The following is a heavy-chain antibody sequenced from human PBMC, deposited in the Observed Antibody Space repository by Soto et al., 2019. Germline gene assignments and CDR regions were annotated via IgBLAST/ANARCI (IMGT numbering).Heavy chain of an antibody. J-gene: IGHJ4*02. CDR1: GGSINSYY. CDR2: IYTSETI. Sequence: SETLSLTCTVSGGSINSYYWSWIRQPAGKGLGWIGRIYTSETIHYNPSLKSRVTMSVDTSKNQISLKLISVTAADTAVYYCASITYVGGTDYWGQGTLVTVSS. V-gene: IGHV4-4*07. CDR3: ASITYVGGTDY. D-gene: IGHD3-10*02.